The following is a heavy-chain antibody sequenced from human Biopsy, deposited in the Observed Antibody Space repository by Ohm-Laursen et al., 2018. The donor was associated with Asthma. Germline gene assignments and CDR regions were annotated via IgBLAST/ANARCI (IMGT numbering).Heavy chain of an antibody. CDR3: ARQKLAAAEGPFDL. D-gene: IGHD6-13*01. CDR1: NGSISSNFYY. V-gene: IGHV4-39*01. CDR2: IHKNGIG. J-gene: IGHJ3*01. Sequence: GTLSLTCTVSNGSISSNFYYWGWIRQPPGKGLEWVGSIHKNGIGYYKSSLKSRLTISVDTSKNQISRKVTSVTAADTAVYYCARQKLAAAEGPFDLWGQGTMVTVSS.